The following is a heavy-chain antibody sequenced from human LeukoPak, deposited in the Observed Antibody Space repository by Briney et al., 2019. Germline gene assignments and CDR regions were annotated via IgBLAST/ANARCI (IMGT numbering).Heavy chain of an antibody. CDR2: INPNSGGT. CDR3: ARGVLRYCSSIRCCIKYHAFDI. J-gene: IGHJ3*02. CDR1: GYTFTGYY. D-gene: IGHD2-2*01. V-gene: IGHV1-2*02. Sequence: ASVKVSCKASGYTFTGYYMHWVRQAPGQGLEWMGWINPNSGGTNYAQKFQGRVTMTRDTSISTAYMELSRLRSDDTAVYYCARGVLRYCSSIRCCIKYHAFDIWGQGTMVTVSS.